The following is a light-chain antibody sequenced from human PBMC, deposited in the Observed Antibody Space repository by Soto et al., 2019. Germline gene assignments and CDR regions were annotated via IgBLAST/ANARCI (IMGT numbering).Light chain of an antibody. CDR1: SSDVGAYDF. Sequence: QSALTQPASVSGYPGQSITISCTGTSSDVGAYDFVSWYQQHPDKAPKLMIYEVRNRPSGVSNRFSGSKSVNTATLTISGLQAEDEADYYCSSYTTSSTRVFGTGTKVTVL. J-gene: IGLJ1*01. CDR2: EVR. V-gene: IGLV2-14*03. CDR3: SSYTTSSTRV.